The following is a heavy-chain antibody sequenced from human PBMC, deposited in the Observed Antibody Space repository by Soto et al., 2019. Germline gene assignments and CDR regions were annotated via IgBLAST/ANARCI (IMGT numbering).Heavy chain of an antibody. J-gene: IGHJ6*02. CDR3: AKVPRTGSGSYPGSGMDV. D-gene: IGHD3-10*01. CDR2: ISGSGGST. CDR1: GFTFSSYA. Sequence: EVQLLESGGGLVQPGGSLRLSCAASGFTFSSYAMSWVRQAPGKGLECVAAISGSGGSTYYADAVKGRFTISRDNSKNTLYLQMNSLRAEDTAVYYCAKVPRTGSGSYPGSGMDVWGQGTTVTVSS. V-gene: IGHV3-23*01.